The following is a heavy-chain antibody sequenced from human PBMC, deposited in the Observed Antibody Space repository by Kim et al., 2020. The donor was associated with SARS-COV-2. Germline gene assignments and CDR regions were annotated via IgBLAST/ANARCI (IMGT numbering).Heavy chain of an antibody. CDR3: ARGLILTGYFQYYFYF. D-gene: IGHD3-9*01. J-gene: IGHJ4*01. CDR1: GGSITSGDYY. CDR2: IHDSGTT. V-gene: IGHV4-39*01. Sequence: SETLSLTCSVSGGSITSGDYYWAWIRQPPGRELEWVGSIHDSGTTYFNSSLQSRVILSVDTSTNQFALKFRSGTSTDTAVYFCARGLILTGYFQYYFYF.